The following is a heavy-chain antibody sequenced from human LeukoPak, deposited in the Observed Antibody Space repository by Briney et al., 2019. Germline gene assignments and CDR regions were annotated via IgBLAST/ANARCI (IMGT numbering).Heavy chain of an antibody. CDR1: GFTFSSYS. CDR2: ISSSSSTV. CDR3: ARGWAGGYCSSTSCSPFDY. D-gene: IGHD2-2*01. V-gene: IGHV3-48*01. J-gene: IGHJ4*02. Sequence: GGSLRLSCAASGFTFSSYSMNWVRQAPGKGLEWVSYISSSSSTVYYADSVKGRFTISRDNAKNSLYLQMNSLRAEDTAVYYCARGWAGGYCSSTSCSPFDYWGQGTLVTVSS.